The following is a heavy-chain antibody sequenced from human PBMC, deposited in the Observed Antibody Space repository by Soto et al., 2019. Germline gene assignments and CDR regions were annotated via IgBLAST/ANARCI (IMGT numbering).Heavy chain of an antibody. CDR2: LYSSGST. J-gene: IGHJ3*01. Sequence: EVQLVESGGGLIQPGGSLRLSCAASGFTFTGNDMNWVRQAPGEGLEWVSLLYSSGSTYYADSVKGRFTISRDNSNNTLYLQMRSLRAEDTAVYYCAARPLLPGAPWGQGTMVTVSS. CDR1: GFTFTGND. CDR3: AARPLLPGAP. V-gene: IGHV3-53*01. D-gene: IGHD3-22*01.